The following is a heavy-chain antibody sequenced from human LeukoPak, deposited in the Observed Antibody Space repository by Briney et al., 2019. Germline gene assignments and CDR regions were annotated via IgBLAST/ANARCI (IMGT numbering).Heavy chain of an antibody. Sequence: PGGSLRLSCAASGFTVSSNYMSWVRQAPGKGLEWVSVIYSGGSTYYADSVKGRFTISRDNSKNTLYLQMNSLRAEDTAVYYCARDLWYYDSSGYAIGVYFDSWGQGTLVTVSS. CDR1: GFTVSSNY. J-gene: IGHJ4*02. V-gene: IGHV3-53*01. CDR3: ARDLWYYDSSGYAIGVYFDS. CDR2: IYSGGST. D-gene: IGHD3-22*01.